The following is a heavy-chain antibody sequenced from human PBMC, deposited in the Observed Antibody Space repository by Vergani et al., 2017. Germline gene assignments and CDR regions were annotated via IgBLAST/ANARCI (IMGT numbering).Heavy chain of an antibody. CDR3: ARGRISSSWYGYYYYGMDV. CDR1: GGSFSGYY. V-gene: IGHV4-34*01. Sequence: QVQLQQWGAGLLKPSETLSLTCAVYGGSFSGYYWSWIRQPPGKGLEWIGEINHSGSTNYNPSLKSRVTISVDTSKNQFSLKLSSVTAADTAVYYCARGRISSSWYGYYYYGMDVWGQGP. D-gene: IGHD6-13*01. CDR2: INHSGST. J-gene: IGHJ6*02.